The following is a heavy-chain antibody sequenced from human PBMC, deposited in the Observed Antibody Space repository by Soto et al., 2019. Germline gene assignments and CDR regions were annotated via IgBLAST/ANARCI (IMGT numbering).Heavy chain of an antibody. CDR2: ISWNSENK. V-gene: IGHV3-9*01. CDR3: ATRTESSGHEYPFDY. Sequence: PGGSLRLSCVASGFTVDDYAMHWVRQVPGKGLEWVSGISWNSENKGYADSLKGRLTISRQKAKKSVYLHIYSLRGEDTAFHYCATRTESSGHEYPFDYWRQGTLVTVS. D-gene: IGHD5-12*01. J-gene: IGHJ4*02. CDR1: GFTVDDYA.